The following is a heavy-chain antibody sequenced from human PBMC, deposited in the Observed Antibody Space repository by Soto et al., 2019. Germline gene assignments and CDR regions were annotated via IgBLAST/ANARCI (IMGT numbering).Heavy chain of an antibody. CDR3: ARGGPRDGYRDVDY. CDR1: GFTFPTYA. D-gene: IGHD5-18*01. CDR2: ITPSSDGS. V-gene: IGHV3-23*01. Sequence: EVQLLESGGDLVQPGGSLRLSCAASGFTFPTYAMTWVRRAPGKGLEWVSTITPSSDGSYYADSVMGRFTISRDNSKNTLYLQMIGLRAEDTAVYYCARGGPRDGYRDVDYWGQGTKVTVSS. J-gene: IGHJ4*02.